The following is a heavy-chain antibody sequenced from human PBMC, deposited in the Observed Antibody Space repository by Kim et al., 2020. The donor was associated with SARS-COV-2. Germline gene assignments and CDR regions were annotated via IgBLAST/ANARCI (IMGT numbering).Heavy chain of an antibody. Sequence: ASVKVSCKASGYTFTSYAMNWVRQAPGQGLEWMGWINTNTGNTTYAQGFTGRFIFSLDTSTSTAYLQISSLTAEDTAVYYCARRALYSSSSGYWFDPRGQGALVTVSS. CDR3: ARRALYSSSSGYWFDP. CDR1: GYTFTSYA. J-gene: IGHJ5*02. V-gene: IGHV7-4-1*02. D-gene: IGHD6-6*01. CDR2: INTNTGNT.